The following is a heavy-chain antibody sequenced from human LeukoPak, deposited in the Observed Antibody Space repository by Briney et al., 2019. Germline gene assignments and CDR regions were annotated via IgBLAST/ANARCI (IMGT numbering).Heavy chain of an antibody. CDR3: ARNNGMDV. CDR1: GFTLSNHW. J-gene: IGHJ6*02. Sequence: PGGSLRPSCAASGFTLSNHWMTWVRQVPGRGPEWVANVNRDGSETYYLDSMKGRFTISKANAKNSLYLQMNSLRAEDTALYHCARNNGMDVWGQGTTVIVSS. CDR2: VNRDGSET. V-gene: IGHV3-7*03.